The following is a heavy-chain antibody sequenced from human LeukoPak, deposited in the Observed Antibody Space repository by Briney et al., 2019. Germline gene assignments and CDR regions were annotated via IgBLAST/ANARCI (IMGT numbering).Heavy chain of an antibody. V-gene: IGHV4-39*07. J-gene: IGHJ6*03. CDR3: VRVGYRYVINDWSRTGLGAYPTKYYYHMDV. CDR2: IYSSGST. Sequence: SETLSLTCTVSGGSISGSSYYWAWIRQPPGKGLEWIGTIYSSGSTYYNPSLKSRVTISVDTSKNQFSLKLSSVTAADTAVYFCVRVGYRYVINDWSRTGLGAYPTKYYYHMDVWDKGTTVTVSS. D-gene: IGHD5-18*01. CDR1: GGSISGSSYY.